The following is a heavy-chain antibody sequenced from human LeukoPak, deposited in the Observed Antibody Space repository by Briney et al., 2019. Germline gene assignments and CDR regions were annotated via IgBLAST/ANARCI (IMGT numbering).Heavy chain of an antibody. CDR2: INPNSGGT. Sequence: ASVKVSCTASGYTFTGYYMHWVRQAPGQGLEWMGWINPNSGGTNYAQKFQGRVTMTTDTSTSTAYMELRSLRSDDTAVYYCARDRYYYDSSGRTFDYWGQGTLVTVSS. J-gene: IGHJ4*02. CDR1: GYTFTGYY. D-gene: IGHD3-22*01. CDR3: ARDRYYYDSSGRTFDY. V-gene: IGHV1-2*02.